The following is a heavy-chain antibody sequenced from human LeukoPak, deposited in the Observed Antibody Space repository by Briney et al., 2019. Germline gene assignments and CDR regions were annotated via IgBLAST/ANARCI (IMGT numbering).Heavy chain of an antibody. Sequence: PGGSLRLSCAASGFTFSFYSMNWVRQAPGKGLEWVSSMSVSSGLIYYADSGKGRFTVSRDNAKNSLYLQMNSLRAEDTAVYYCAREFGGSASGAGYWGQGALVTVSS. CDR3: AREFGGSASGAGY. J-gene: IGHJ4*02. V-gene: IGHV3-21*01. CDR1: GFTFSFYS. D-gene: IGHD3-10*01. CDR2: MSVSSGLI.